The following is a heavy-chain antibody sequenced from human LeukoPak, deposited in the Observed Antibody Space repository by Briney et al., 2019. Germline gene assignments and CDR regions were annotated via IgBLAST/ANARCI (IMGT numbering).Heavy chain of an antibody. CDR2: IYYSGST. CDR1: GGSISNYY. V-gene: IGHV4-59*01. Sequence: SETLSLTCTVSGGSISNYYWSWIRQPPGKGLEWIGYIYYSGSTNYNPSLKSRVTISVDTSKNQFSLKLSSVTAADTAVYYCARVRRGYSGYVPFDYWGQGTLVTVSS. J-gene: IGHJ4*02. D-gene: IGHD5-12*01. CDR3: ARVRRGYSGYVPFDY.